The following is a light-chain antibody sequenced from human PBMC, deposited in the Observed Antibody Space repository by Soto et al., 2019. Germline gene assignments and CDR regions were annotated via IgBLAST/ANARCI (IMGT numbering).Light chain of an antibody. CDR2: DAS. V-gene: IGKV3-11*01. Sequence: EIVLIQSPATLSLSPGERATLSCRASQSVSIYLAWYQQKPGQAPRLLIYDASNRATGIPARFSGSGSGTDFTLTISSLEPEDFAVYYCQQRSSWPLTFGQGTRLEIK. CDR3: QQRSSWPLT. J-gene: IGKJ5*01. CDR1: QSVSIY.